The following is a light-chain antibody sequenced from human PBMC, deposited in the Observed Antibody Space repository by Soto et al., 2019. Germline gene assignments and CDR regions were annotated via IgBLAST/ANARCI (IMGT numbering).Light chain of an antibody. Sequence: DTQMTQSPSALSASVGDRVTITCRASQIIDNWLAWYQQKAGKAPKLLIYKASNLQSGVPSRFSGSGYGTEFTLTISNLQPGDSATYYCQEYNSHFGGGTKVEIK. V-gene: IGKV1-5*03. J-gene: IGKJ4*01. CDR3: QEYNSH. CDR2: KAS. CDR1: QIIDNW.